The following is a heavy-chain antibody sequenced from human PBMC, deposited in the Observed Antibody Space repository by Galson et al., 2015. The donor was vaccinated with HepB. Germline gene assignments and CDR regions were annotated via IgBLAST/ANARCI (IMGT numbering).Heavy chain of an antibody. CDR2: INAGNGNT. CDR1: GYTFTSYA. Sequence: SVKVSCKASGYTFTSYAMHWVRQAPGQRLEWMGWINAGNGNTKYSQKFQGRVTITRDTSASTAYMELSSLRSEDTAVYYCARDQRNVVVPAATGEGGFDYWGQGTLVTVSS. CDR3: ARDQRNVVVPAATGEGGFDY. D-gene: IGHD2-2*01. J-gene: IGHJ4*02. V-gene: IGHV1-3*01.